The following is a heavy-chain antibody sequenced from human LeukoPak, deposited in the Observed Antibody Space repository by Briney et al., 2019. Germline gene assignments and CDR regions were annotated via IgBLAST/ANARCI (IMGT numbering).Heavy chain of an antibody. J-gene: IGHJ4*02. Sequence: GGSLRLSCAASGFTFSSYNMNWVRQAPGKGLEWVSSITSSSYIYYADSVKGRFTISRDNSKNTLYLQMNSLRAEDTAIYYCVGDSSGYRYYFDYWGQGALVIVSS. V-gene: IGHV3-21*04. D-gene: IGHD3-22*01. CDR3: VGDSSGYRYYFDY. CDR2: ITSSSYI. CDR1: GFTFSSYN.